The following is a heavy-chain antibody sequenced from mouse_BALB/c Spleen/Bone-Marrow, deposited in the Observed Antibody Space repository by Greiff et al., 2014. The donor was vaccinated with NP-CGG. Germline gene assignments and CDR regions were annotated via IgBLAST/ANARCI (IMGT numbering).Heavy chain of an antibody. Sequence: VKLMESGAELVRPGTSVKVSCKASGYAFTNYLIEWVKQRPGQGLEWIGVINPGGGGTNYNEKFKAKATLTADKSSSTAYMQLSSLTSDDSAVYFCARCLTGTSAMDYWGQGTSVTVSS. CDR1: GYAFTNYL. CDR3: ARCLTGTSAMDY. V-gene: IGHV1-54*03. CDR2: INPGGGGT. D-gene: IGHD4-1*01. J-gene: IGHJ4*01.